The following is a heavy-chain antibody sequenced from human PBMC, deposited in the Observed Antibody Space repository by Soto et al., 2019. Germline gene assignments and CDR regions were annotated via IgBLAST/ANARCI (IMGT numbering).Heavy chain of an antibody. CDR3: ARTFDTITYYFDY. J-gene: IGHJ4*02. V-gene: IGHV3-30-3*01. Sequence: RRLSCAASDFSFSSYAMHWIRQAPGKGLEWLAVISFDGNIIQYADSVKGRFIISRDNSKNTLYLQMNSLRGDDTAVYYCARTFDTITYYFDYWGQGTLVTVSS. CDR1: DFSFSSYA. D-gene: IGHD3-9*01. CDR2: ISFDGNII.